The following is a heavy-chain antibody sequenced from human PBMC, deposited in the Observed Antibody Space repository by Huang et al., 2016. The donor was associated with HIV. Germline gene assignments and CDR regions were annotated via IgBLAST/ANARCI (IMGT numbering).Heavy chain of an antibody. D-gene: IGHD2-8*01. V-gene: IGHV3-7*01. CDR3: VTKASAMDV. Sequence: LVESGGGLVQPGGSLRLSCGGATVTFTAYWLTWGRQPPGQGLGWVASIRQDGSEKFYRDSVKGRFNISRDNGKKVLFLDMTSLQVDDTATYFCVTKASAMDVWGQGTTVIVSS. CDR1: TVTFTAYW. J-gene: IGHJ6*02. CDR2: IRQDGSEK.